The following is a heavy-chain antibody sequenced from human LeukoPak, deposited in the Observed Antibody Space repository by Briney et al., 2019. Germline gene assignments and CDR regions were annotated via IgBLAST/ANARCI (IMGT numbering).Heavy chain of an antibody. D-gene: IGHD6-13*01. CDR3: ARDPRGQQLVPLGMDG. J-gene: IGHJ6*01. CDR1: GGIFSSYG. CDR2: ISTYNGNT. V-gene: IGHV1-18*04. Sequence: GAWALGSSRASGGIFSSYGISWVGRAAGQGGVWMGWISTYNGNTNYSQKPLSRITMTTDTSTSTAYMELRSLRADDTAVYYCARDPRGQQLVPLGMDGWGKGTTGTVS.